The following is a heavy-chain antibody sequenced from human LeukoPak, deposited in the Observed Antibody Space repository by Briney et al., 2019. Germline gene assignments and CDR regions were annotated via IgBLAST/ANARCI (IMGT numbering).Heavy chain of an antibody. CDR1: GFTFSRPA. V-gene: IGHV3-23*01. CDR3: ARGPYSCYSTYFDP. Sequence: PGGSLRLSCEASGFTFSRPAMNRVRQAPEKGLEWVSGISGGSENTFYADSVKGRFTISRDNSRNTLYLQMYGLRADDTALYFCARGPYSCYSTYFDPWGQGTRVTVSS. D-gene: IGHD2-21*01. CDR2: ISGGSENT. J-gene: IGHJ5*02.